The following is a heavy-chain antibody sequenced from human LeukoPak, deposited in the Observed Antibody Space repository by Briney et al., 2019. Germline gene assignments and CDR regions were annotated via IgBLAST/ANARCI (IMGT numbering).Heavy chain of an antibody. Sequence: PSETLSLTCTVSGGSISSSSYYWGWIRQPPGKGLEWIGSIYYSGSTYYNPSLKGRVTISVDTSKNQFSLKLSSVTAADTAVYYCASRSDEEWLFDYWGQGTLVTVSS. V-gene: IGHV4-39*01. J-gene: IGHJ4*02. CDR1: GGSISSSSYY. CDR3: ASRSDEEWLFDY. CDR2: IYYSGST. D-gene: IGHD6-19*01.